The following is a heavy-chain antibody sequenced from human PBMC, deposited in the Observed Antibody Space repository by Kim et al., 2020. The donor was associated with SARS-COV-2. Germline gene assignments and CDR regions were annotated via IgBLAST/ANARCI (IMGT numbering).Heavy chain of an antibody. Sequence: ASVKVSCKTSGYTFTNYVINWVRQAPGQGLEWLGRIHTSTGTSTYAQGLTGRLVFSSDTSVSTAYLQISSLQAADTAVYYCARLKDNSGSGDYYGLDVWGQGTTVSVSS. D-gene: IGHD3-10*01. CDR3: ARLKDNSGSGDYYGLDV. J-gene: IGHJ6*02. CDR2: IHTSTGTS. V-gene: IGHV7-4-1*02. CDR1: GYTFTNYV.